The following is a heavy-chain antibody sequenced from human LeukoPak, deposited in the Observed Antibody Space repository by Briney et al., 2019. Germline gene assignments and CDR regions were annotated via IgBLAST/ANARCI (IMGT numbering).Heavy chain of an antibody. CDR1: GYSISSGYY. Sequence: SETLSLTCAVSGYSISSGYYWGWIRQPPGKGLEWIGSIYHSGSIYYNPSLKSRVTISVDTSKNQFSLKLSSVTAADTAVYYCARLCSFLEWLCPPFDYWGQGSLVTVSS. D-gene: IGHD3-3*01. V-gene: IGHV4-38-2*01. CDR2: IYHSGSI. J-gene: IGHJ4*02. CDR3: ARLCSFLEWLCPPFDY.